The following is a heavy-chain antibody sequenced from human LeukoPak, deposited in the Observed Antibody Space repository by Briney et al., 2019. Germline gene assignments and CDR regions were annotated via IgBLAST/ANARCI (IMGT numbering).Heavy chain of an antibody. D-gene: IGHD3-10*01. CDR1: GGSFSGYY. V-gene: IGHV4-34*01. J-gene: IGHJ4*02. CDR2: INHSGST. Sequence: SETLSLTCAVYGGSFSGYYWSWIRQPPGNGLEWIGEINHSGSTNYNPSLKSRVTISVDTSKNQFSLKLSSVTAADTAVYYCARGRDTMVRGVIITRYFDYWGQGTLVTVSS. CDR3: ARGRDTMVRGVIITRYFDY.